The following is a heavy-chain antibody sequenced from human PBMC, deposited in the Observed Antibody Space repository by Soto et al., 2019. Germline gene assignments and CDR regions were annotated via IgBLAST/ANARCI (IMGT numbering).Heavy chain of an antibody. CDR1: GFTFRNYY. J-gene: IGHJ4*02. CDR3: AKEDYYDSSRYYALGY. Sequence: PGGSLRLSCAASGFTFRNYYMHWVRQAPGKGLVWVSYIHKDETTTDYAGSVKGRFTISRDNARNTVYLQIDGLRAEDTAVYYCAKEDYYDSSRYYALGYWGQGTLVTVSS. V-gene: IGHV3-74*01. CDR2: IHKDETTT. D-gene: IGHD3-22*01.